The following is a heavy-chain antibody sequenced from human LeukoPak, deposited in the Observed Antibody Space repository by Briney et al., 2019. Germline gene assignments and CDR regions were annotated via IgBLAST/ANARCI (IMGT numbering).Heavy chain of an antibody. CDR1: GFTFSSYS. CDR2: ISSGSSYI. V-gene: IGHV3-21*01. Sequence: GGSLRLSCAASGFTFSSYSMNWVRQAPGKGLEWVSSISSGSSYIYYADSVKGRFTISRDNAKNSLYLQMNSLRAEDTAVYYCARNHITMVRGVIRREEFDYWGQGTLVTVSS. J-gene: IGHJ4*02. CDR3: ARNHITMVRGVIRREEFDY. D-gene: IGHD3-10*01.